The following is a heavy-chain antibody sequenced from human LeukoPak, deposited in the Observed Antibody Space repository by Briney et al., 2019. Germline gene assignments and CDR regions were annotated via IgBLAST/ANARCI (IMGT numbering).Heavy chain of an antibody. Sequence: PGGSLRLSCAASGFTFSSYGMHWVRQAPGKGLEWVAVIWYDGSNKYYADSVKGRFTISGDNSKNTLYLQMNSLRAEDTAVYYCARDIAAVGFDYWGQGTLVTVSS. CDR3: ARDIAAVGFDY. CDR1: GFTFSSYG. D-gene: IGHD6-13*01. CDR2: IWYDGSNK. J-gene: IGHJ4*02. V-gene: IGHV3-33*01.